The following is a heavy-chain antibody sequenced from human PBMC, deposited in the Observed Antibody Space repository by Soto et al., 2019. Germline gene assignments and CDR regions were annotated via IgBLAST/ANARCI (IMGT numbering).Heavy chain of an antibody. V-gene: IGHV5-10-1*04. D-gene: IGHD6-19*01. CDR1: GYSFTSYW. CDR3: ARTARSGWYGDYGMDV. J-gene: IGHJ6*02. Sequence: GESLKISCKGSGYSFTSYWISWVRQMPGKGLEWMGRIDPSDSYTNYSPSFQGQVTISADKSISTAYLQWSSLKASDTAMYYCARTARSGWYGDYGMDVWGQGTTVTVSS. CDR2: IDPSDSYT.